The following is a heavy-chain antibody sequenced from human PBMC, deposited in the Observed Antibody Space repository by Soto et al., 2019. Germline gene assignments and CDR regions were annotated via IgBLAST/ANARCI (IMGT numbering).Heavy chain of an antibody. V-gene: IGHV3-21*01. D-gene: IGHD6-13*01. Sequence: PGGSMRLSCAASGFTFSSYSMNWVRQAPGKGLEWVSTIRYTTTETYYADSVKGRFSISRDNAKNSLYLQMNSLRVEDTAVYYCERDQGTAANLDYWGQGVQVTVSS. CDR1: GFTFSSYS. J-gene: IGHJ4*02. CDR2: IRYTTTET. CDR3: ERDQGTAANLDY.